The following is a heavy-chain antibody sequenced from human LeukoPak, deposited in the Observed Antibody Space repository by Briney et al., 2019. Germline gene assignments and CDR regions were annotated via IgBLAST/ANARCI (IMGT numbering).Heavy chain of an antibody. Sequence: SVKVSCKASGGTFSSYAISWVRQAPGQGLEWMGGIIPIFGTANYAQKFQGRVTITADESTSTAYMELSSLRSEDTAVYYCAREGTMVRGVTLSPGNWFDPWGQGTLVTVSS. V-gene: IGHV1-69*13. CDR2: IIPIFGTA. CDR1: GGTFSSYA. J-gene: IGHJ5*02. CDR3: AREGTMVRGVTLSPGNWFDP. D-gene: IGHD3-10*01.